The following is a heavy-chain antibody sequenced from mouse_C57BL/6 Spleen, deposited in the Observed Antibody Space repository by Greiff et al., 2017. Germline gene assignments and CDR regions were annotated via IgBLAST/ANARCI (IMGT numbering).Heavy chain of an antibody. V-gene: IGHV5-6*01. CDR1: GFTFSSYG. Sequence: DVHLVESGGDLVKPGGSLKLSCAASGFTFSSYGMSWVRQTPDKRLEWVATISSGGRYTYYPDSVKGRFTISRDNAKNTLYLQMSSLKSEDTAMYYCARHNYSKGGFAYWGQGTLVTVSA. CDR3: ARHNYSKGGFAY. J-gene: IGHJ3*01. D-gene: IGHD2-5*01. CDR2: ISSGGRYT.